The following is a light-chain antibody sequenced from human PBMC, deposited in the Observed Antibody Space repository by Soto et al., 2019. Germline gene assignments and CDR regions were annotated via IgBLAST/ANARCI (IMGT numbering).Light chain of an antibody. V-gene: IGLV2-14*01. Sequence: QSALTQPASVSGSPGQSITISCTGTSSDVGGYNYVSWYQQHPGKAPKLMIYDVSNRPSGVSNRFSGSKSGNTASLTISGLQASVEADYYCSSYTSSSTLRVFGGGTKLTVL. CDR2: DVS. CDR3: SSYTSSSTLRV. CDR1: SSDVGGYNY. J-gene: IGLJ2*01.